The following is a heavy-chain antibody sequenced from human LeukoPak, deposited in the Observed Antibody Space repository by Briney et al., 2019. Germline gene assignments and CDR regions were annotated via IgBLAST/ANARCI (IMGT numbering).Heavy chain of an antibody. CDR3: ARVLRYCSGGSCYKGWFDP. V-gene: IGHV1-2*06. CDR2: INPNSGGT. J-gene: IGHJ5*02. D-gene: IGHD2-15*01. Sequence: VASVKVSCKASGYTFTGYYMHWVRQAPGQGLEWMGRINPNSGGTNYAQKFQARVTMTRDTSISTAYMELSRLRSDDTAVYYCARVLRYCSGGSCYKGWFDPWGQGTLATVSS. CDR1: GYTFTGYY.